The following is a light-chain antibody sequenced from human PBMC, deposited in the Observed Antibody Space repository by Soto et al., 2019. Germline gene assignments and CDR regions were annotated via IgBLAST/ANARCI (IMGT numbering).Light chain of an antibody. Sequence: EIVLTQSPGTLSFSPGERATLSCTASQSLISNFLAWYQQKPGQAPRLLIYDTSSRATGIPDRFSGSGSGTDFTLTISRLEPEDFAVYHCQQYDSSPRTFGQGTKVDIK. CDR1: QSLISNF. CDR2: DTS. CDR3: QQYDSSPRT. V-gene: IGKV3-20*01. J-gene: IGKJ1*01.